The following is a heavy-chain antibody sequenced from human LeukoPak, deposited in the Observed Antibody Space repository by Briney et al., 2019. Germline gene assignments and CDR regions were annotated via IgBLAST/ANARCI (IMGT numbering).Heavy chain of an antibody. V-gene: IGHV4-39*07. Sequence: PSETLSLTCAVSGGSISSNSYYWGWIRQPPGKGLEWIGSIYYSGSTYYNPSLKSRVTMSVDTSNNQFSLKLSSVTAADTAVYYCAREGSAMDFDYWGQGTLVTVSS. J-gene: IGHJ4*02. CDR1: GGSISSNSYY. D-gene: IGHD5-18*01. CDR2: IYYSGST. CDR3: AREGSAMDFDY.